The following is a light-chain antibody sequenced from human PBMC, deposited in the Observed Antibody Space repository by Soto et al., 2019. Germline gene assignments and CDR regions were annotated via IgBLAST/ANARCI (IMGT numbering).Light chain of an antibody. J-gene: IGKJ4*01. CDR3: QQYNNWLIS. CDR1: HSISSN. V-gene: IGKV3-15*01. CDR2: GAS. Sequence: EIMLSHSPGTLSLSPGERATLSCRASHSISSNLAWYQQTPGQAPRLLIYGASTRATGIPARFSGSGSGTEFTLTISSLQSEDFAIYYCQQYNNWLISFGGGGKVDIK.